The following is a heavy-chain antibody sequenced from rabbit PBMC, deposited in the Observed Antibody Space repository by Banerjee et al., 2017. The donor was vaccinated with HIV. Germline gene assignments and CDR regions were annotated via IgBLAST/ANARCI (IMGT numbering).Heavy chain of an antibody. CDR2: ITYGGSA. Sequence: QSLEESGGDLVKPGASLTLTCTASGFSFSSYGISWVRQAPGKGLEWIGYITYGGSALYASWAKGRFTISKTSSTTVTLQMTSLTAADTATYFCARAYPSGSGHYGSFNLWGQGTLVTVS. CDR1: GFSFSSYG. J-gene: IGHJ4*01. D-gene: IGHD1-1*01. V-gene: IGHV1S40*01. CDR3: ARAYPSGSGHYGSFNL.